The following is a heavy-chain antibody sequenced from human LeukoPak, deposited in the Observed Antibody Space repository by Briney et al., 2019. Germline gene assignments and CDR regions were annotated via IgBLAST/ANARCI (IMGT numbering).Heavy chain of an antibody. CDR2: INQGGSET. V-gene: IGHV3-7*01. D-gene: IGHD4-11*01. Sequence: GGSLRLSCAASGFSLSRYWMSWVRQAPGKGLEWVANINQGGSETYYVDSVKGRFTISRDNAKKSLFLQMNSLRAEDTAVYYCTKGRSNHYWGQGTLVTVST. CDR3: TKGRSNHY. CDR1: GFSLSRYW. J-gene: IGHJ4*02.